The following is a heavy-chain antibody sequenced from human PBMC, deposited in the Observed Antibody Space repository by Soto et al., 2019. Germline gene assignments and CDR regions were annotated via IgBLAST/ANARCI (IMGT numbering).Heavy chain of an antibody. CDR1: GFTVTNKY. D-gene: IGHD4-17*01. CDR2: IYSGGST. Sequence: EVQLVESGGGLIQPGGSLRLSCAASGFTVTNKYMTWVCQAPGKGLEWVSVIYSGGSTSYADSVKGRFTISRDNSKNILYLQMNSLRAEDTAMYYCARVDYGDYGWYFDLWGRGTLVTVSS. CDR3: ARVDYGDYGWYFDL. J-gene: IGHJ2*01. V-gene: IGHV3-53*01.